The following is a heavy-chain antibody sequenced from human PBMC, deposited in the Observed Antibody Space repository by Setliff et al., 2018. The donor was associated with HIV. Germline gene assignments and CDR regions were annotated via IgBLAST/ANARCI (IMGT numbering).Heavy chain of an antibody. Sequence: GESLKISCKASGYRFTSYWIAWVRQMPGKGLEWMGIIYPGDSDTRYSPSFQGQVTISVDKSLDSAYLQWNTLKASDTAMYYCARSNRGYDSRGFYRENWFDPWGQGTQVTV. J-gene: IGHJ5*02. D-gene: IGHD3-22*01. CDR2: IYPGDSDT. V-gene: IGHV5-51*01. CDR3: ARSNRGYDSRGFYRENWFDP. CDR1: GYRFTSYW.